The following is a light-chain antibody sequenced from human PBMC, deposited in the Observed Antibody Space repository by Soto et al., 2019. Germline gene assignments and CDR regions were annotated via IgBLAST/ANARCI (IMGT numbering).Light chain of an antibody. CDR3: QQYNNWPRT. CDR2: GAS. J-gene: IGKJ1*01. V-gene: IGKV3-15*01. Sequence: EIVMTQSPATLSVSPGERATLSCRASQSVSSNLAWYQQKPGQAPRLLIYGASTRATGIPARFSGSGSGTAFTLTISSLQSEDFAVYYCQQYNNWPRTFGQVTKVEIK. CDR1: QSVSSN.